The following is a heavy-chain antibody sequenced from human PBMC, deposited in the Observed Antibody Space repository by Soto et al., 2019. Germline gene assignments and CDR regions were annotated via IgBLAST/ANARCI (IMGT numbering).Heavy chain of an antibody. J-gene: IGHJ5*02. V-gene: IGHV3-30*18. Sequence: GGSLRLSCAASGFTFSSYGMHWVRQAPGKGLGWVAVISYDGSNKYYADSVKGRFTISRDNSKNTLYLQMNSLRAEDTAVYYCAKVWNSMGSRRELRYFDRLFTFDPWGQGTLVTVSS. D-gene: IGHD3-9*01. CDR2: ISYDGSNK. CDR1: GFTFSSYG. CDR3: AKVWNSMGSRRELRYFDRLFTFDP.